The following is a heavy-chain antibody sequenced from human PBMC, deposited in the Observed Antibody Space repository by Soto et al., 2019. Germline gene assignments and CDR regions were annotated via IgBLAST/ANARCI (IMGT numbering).Heavy chain of an antibody. Sequence: SETLSLTCTVSGGSISSGDYYWSWIRQPPGKGLEWIGYIYYSGSTYYNPSLKSRVTISVDTSKNQFSLKLSSVTAADTAVYYCARVGGMTTVTPDWFDPWGQRTLVTVSS. CDR3: ARVGGMTTVTPDWFDP. CDR2: IYYSGST. V-gene: IGHV4-30-4*01. CDR1: GGSISSGDYY. D-gene: IGHD4-4*01. J-gene: IGHJ5*02.